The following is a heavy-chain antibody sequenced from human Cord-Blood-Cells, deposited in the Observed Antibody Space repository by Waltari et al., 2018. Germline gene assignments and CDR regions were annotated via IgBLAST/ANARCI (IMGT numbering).Heavy chain of an antibody. CDR1: GGSISSGGYY. Sequence: QVQLQESGPGLVKPSQTLSLTCTVSGGSISSGGYYWSWIRQHPGKGLEWIGYIYYSGSTYYNPSLKRRVTISVDTSKNQFSLKLSSVTAADTAVYYCARTGGEWLEYFQHWGQGTLVTVSS. CDR3: ARTGGEWLEYFQH. V-gene: IGHV4-31*03. CDR2: IYYSGST. D-gene: IGHD3-3*01. J-gene: IGHJ1*01.